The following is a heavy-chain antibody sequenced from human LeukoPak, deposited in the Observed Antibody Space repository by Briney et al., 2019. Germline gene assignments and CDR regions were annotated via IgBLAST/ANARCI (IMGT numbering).Heavy chain of an antibody. CDR3: ATWAFYHSLDV. J-gene: IGHJ6*02. Sequence: PGGSLRLSCEASGFTFDAYAMHWVRQVPGKGLEWVSLINKDGSATYYADSVKGRFTISRDNSKNSLYLQMNSLRSEDTALYYCATWAFYHSLDVWGQGTTVTVSS. CDR1: GFTFDAYA. D-gene: IGHD1-26*01. V-gene: IGHV3-43*02. CDR2: INKDGSAT.